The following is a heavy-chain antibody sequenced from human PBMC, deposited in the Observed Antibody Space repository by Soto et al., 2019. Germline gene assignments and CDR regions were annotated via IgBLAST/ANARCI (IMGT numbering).Heavy chain of an antibody. V-gene: IGHV4-59*12. J-gene: IGHJ6*02. CDR2: IYYTGSP. D-gene: IGHD3-10*01. CDR3: AGGPYYFGLDV. Sequence: QVQLQESGPGLVQPSETLSLTCTASGGSINTYYWNWIRQSPGKGLEWIGYIYYTGSPKYNPSLESRVTRSVDTSKKQFSLKSRSVTPADTAVYYCAGGPYYFGLDVWGQGTTVTVSS. CDR1: GGSINTYY.